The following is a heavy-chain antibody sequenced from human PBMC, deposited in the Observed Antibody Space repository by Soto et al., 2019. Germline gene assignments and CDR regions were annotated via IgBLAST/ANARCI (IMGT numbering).Heavy chain of an antibody. J-gene: IGHJ4*02. D-gene: IGHD2-15*01. V-gene: IGHV4-59*12. CDR1: GGSISSYY. CDR2: IYHSGRT. CDR3: ARWVEVSLDYFDS. Sequence: SETLSLTCTVSGGSISSYYWSWIRQPPGKGLEWIGHIYHSGRTYYNPSLKSRVTISVDTSKNQFSLNLSSVTAADTAVYYCARWVEVSLDYFDSWGQGTPVTVSS.